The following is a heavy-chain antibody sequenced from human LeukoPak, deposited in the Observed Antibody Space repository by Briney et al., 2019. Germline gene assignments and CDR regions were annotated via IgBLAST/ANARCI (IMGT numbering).Heavy chain of an antibody. CDR3: AKDLTGYHDY. Sequence: PGGSLRLSCAASGFTFSSFWMHWVRQAPGKGLVWVSRINTDGSTTSYADSVKGRFTISRDNAKDTLYLQMNSLRAEDTAIYYCAKDLTGYHDYWGQGTLVTVSS. J-gene: IGHJ4*02. D-gene: IGHD3-9*01. CDR1: GFTFSSFW. CDR2: INTDGSTT. V-gene: IGHV3-74*01.